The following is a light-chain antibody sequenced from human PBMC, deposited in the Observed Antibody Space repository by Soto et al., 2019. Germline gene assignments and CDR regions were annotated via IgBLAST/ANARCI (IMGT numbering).Light chain of an antibody. CDR3: QKSYSTPIT. J-gene: IGKJ5*01. V-gene: IGKV1-39*01. Sequence: DIQMTQSPSSLSASVGDRVTITCRASQTISSYLNWYQQKPGKAPKLXIYVESSLQGGAPSRFSGSGSGTDLILTIGSLQPDDFATYYCQKSYSTPITCGQGTRLEIK. CDR2: VES. CDR1: QTISSY.